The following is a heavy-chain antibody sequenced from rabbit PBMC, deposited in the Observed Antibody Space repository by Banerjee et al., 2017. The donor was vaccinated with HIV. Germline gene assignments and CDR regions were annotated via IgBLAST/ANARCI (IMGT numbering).Heavy chain of an antibody. CDR2: IVTGSGAT. Sequence: QEQLVESGGDLVKPGASLTLTCTASGIDFSSYYYMCWVRQAPGKGLEWIGCIVTGSGATYYASWAKGRFTISKTSSTTVTLQMTSLTAADTATYFCTREGDLWGPGTLVTVS. CDR1: GIDFSSYYY. CDR3: TREGDL. V-gene: IGHV1S45*01. J-gene: IGHJ4*01.